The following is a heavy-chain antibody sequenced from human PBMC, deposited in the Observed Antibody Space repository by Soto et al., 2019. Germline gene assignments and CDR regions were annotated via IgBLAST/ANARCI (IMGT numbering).Heavy chain of an antibody. V-gene: IGHV3-23*01. CDR1: GFTFSSYA. J-gene: IGHJ4*02. CDR2: ISGGGGST. CDR3: AKEDGSGCSEYYFDY. D-gene: IGHD3-10*01. Sequence: GGSLRLSCAASGFTFSSYAMSWVSQAPGKGLEWVSAISGGGGSTYYADSVKGRLTISRDNSRNMLYQQINSLTAEDTAVSSCAKEDGSGCSEYYFDYWGQGTLVTVSS.